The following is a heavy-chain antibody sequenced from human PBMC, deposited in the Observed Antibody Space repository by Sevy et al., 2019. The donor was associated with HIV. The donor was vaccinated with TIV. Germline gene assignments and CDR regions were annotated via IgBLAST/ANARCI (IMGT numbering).Heavy chain of an antibody. CDR1: GFTFSDYN. D-gene: IGHD3-10*01. Sequence: GGSLRLSCAASGFTFSDYNMNWVRQAPGKGLEWVSSISSISNYIYYADSVKGRFTISRDNAKNSPYLQMNSLRAEDTAVYYCARETSSFGEGIYYGMDVWGQGTTVTVS. V-gene: IGHV3-21*01. J-gene: IGHJ6*02. CDR3: ARETSSFGEGIYYGMDV. CDR2: ISSISNYI.